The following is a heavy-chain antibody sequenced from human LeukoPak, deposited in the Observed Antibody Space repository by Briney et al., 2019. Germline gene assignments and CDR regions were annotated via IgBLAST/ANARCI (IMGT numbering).Heavy chain of an antibody. CDR3: ARDSSSWYGDY. D-gene: IGHD6-13*01. CDR1: GGTFSSYA. J-gene: IGHJ4*02. CDR2: ISAYNGNT. V-gene: IGHV1-18*01. Sequence: ASVKVSCKASGGTFSSYAISWVRQAPGQGLEWMGWISAYNGNTNYAQKLQGRVTMTTDTSTSTAYKELRSLRSDDTAVYYCARDSSSWYGDYWGQGTLVTVSS.